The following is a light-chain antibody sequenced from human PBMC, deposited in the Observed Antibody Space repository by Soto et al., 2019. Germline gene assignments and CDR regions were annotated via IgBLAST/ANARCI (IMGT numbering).Light chain of an antibody. V-gene: IGKV3-15*01. Sequence: EIVMTQSPVTLSVSPGERATLSCRASQRINSDLAWYQQKPGQAPRLLIYGASTRATDIPARISGSGSGTAFTLTISSLQSEDFAVYFCQQYNKWPPQYTFGQGTKLEIK. J-gene: IGKJ2*01. CDR3: QQYNKWPPQYT. CDR1: QRINSD. CDR2: GAS.